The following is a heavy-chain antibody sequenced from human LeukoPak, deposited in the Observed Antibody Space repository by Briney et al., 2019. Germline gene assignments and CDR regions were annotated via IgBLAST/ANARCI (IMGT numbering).Heavy chain of an antibody. V-gene: IGHV4-61*02. Sequence: SETLSLTCTVSGGSISSGSYYWSWIRQPAGKGLEWIGRIYSSGSTNYNPSLKSRVTISLDTSKNQFSLKLSSVTAADTAVYYCARGRGAVAGTGRPTRAYYYMDVWGKGTTVTVSS. CDR1: GGSISSGSYY. CDR3: ARGRGAVAGTGRPTRAYYYMDV. J-gene: IGHJ6*03. CDR2: IYSSGST. D-gene: IGHD6-19*01.